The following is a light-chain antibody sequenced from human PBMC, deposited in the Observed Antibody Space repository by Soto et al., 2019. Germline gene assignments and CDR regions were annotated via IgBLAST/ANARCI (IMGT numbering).Light chain of an antibody. Sequence: ESVLTQSPDTLSLSPGERVTLSCRADKSVSNTLLTWFQQKPGQAPRLVIFGTSNRAPGIPDRFIGSGSGTDFTLTISRLEPDDFAVYYCQHYGDSSWTFGQGTKVDIK. CDR3: QHYGDSSWT. CDR2: GTS. V-gene: IGKV3-20*01. CDR1: KSVSNTL. J-gene: IGKJ1*01.